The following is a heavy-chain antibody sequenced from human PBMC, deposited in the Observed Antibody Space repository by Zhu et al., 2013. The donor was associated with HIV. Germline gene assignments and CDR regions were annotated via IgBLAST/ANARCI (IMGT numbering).Heavy chain of an antibody. CDR3: ARGTTAMVTPLDY. V-gene: IGHV1-3*01. CDR2: INAGNGNT. CDR1: GYTFTSYA. D-gene: IGHD5-18*01. J-gene: IGHJ4*02. Sequence: QVQLVQSGAEVKKPGASVKVSCKASGYTFTSYAMHWVRQAPGQRLEWMGWINAGNGNTKYSQKFQGRVTITRDTSASTAYMELSSLRSEDTAVYYCARGTTAMVTPLDYWGQGTLVTVSS.